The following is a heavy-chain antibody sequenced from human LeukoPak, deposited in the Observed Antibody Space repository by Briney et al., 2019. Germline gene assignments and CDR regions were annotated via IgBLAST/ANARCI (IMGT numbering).Heavy chain of an antibody. CDR3: AKGSAYNYFSSFDY. CDR1: GFIISRYA. V-gene: IGHV3-23*01. J-gene: IGHJ4*02. D-gene: IGHD3-22*01. CDR2: LSGSGDNT. Sequence: GGSLRLSCAASGFIISRYAMSWVRQAPGKGLEWVSGLSGSGDNTNYADTVKGRFTISRDNSKNTLYLQMNSLRAEDTAVYYCAKGSAYNYFSSFDYWGQGTLVTVSS.